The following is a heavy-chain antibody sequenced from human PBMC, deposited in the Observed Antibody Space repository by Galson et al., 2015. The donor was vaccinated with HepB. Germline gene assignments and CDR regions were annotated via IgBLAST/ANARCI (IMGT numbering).Heavy chain of an antibody. V-gene: IGHV3-72*01. CDR1: GFMFSDHY. J-gene: IGHJ4*02. D-gene: IGHD7-27*01. CDR2: IRNRANSYTT. Sequence: SLRLSCAASGFMFSDHYMDWVRQAPGKGLEWVGRIRNRANSYTTQYAASVNGRFTVSRDDSKNSLYLHMNSLTTEDTAVYYCTGEVVNWGLGPFDSWGQGTLVTVSS. CDR3: TGEVVNWGLGPFDS.